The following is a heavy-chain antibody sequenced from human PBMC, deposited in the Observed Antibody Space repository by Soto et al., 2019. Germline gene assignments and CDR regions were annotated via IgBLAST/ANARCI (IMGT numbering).Heavy chain of an antibody. D-gene: IGHD3-9*01. CDR3: ARDRARYYDILTGYYYYYGMDV. J-gene: IGHJ6*02. V-gene: IGHV3-30-3*01. Sequence: LRLSCAASGFTFSSYAMHWVRQAPGKGLEWVAVISYDGSNKYYADSVKGRFTISRDNSKNTLYLQMNSLRAEDTAVYYCARDRARYYDILTGYYYYYGMDVWGQGTTVTVSS. CDR1: GFTFSSYA. CDR2: ISYDGSNK.